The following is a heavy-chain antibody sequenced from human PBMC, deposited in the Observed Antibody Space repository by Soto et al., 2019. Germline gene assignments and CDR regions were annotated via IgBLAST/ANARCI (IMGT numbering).Heavy chain of an antibody. D-gene: IGHD6-19*01. CDR1: GFTFSDCS. Sequence: GGSLRLSCAASGFTFSDCSMHWVRQAPGKGLEWVASTSYNGNNKYYADSVKGRFTISRDNSKNTLYLQMNSLRAEDTAVYYCAKEVAGWSYFDYWGQGTLVTVSS. CDR2: TSYNGNNK. V-gene: IGHV3-30*18. J-gene: IGHJ4*02. CDR3: AKEVAGWSYFDY.